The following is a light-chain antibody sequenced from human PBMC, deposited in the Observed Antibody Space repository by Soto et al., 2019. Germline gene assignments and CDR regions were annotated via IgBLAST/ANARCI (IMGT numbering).Light chain of an antibody. CDR2: DVS. CDR1: SSDVGGYNY. J-gene: IGLJ1*01. V-gene: IGLV2-14*01. CDR3: RSYTRSSTRYV. Sequence: QSVLTQPASVSGSPGQSITISCTGTSSDVGGYNYASWYQQHPGKAPKLMIYDVSNRPSGVSNRFSGSKSGNTASLTISGLQAEDEADYYCRSYTRSSTRYVFGTGTKVTVL.